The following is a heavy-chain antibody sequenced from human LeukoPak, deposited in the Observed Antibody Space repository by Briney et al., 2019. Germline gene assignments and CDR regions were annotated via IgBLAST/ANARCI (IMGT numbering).Heavy chain of an antibody. CDR3: AKTGAGYSSGWSYLY. V-gene: IGHV1-2*02. CDR2: INCNSGVT. D-gene: IGHD6-19*01. CDR1: GYTFTGYY. J-gene: IGHJ4*02. Sequence: ASVKVSCKASGYTFTGYYMHWVRQAPGQGLEWMGWINCNSGVTKYAQKFQDRVTMTRDTSISTAYMEVSRLTSDDPAVYYCAKTGAGYSSGWSYLYWGQGTLATVSS.